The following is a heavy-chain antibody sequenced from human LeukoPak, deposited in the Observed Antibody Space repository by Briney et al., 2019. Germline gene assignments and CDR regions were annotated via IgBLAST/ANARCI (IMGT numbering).Heavy chain of an antibody. D-gene: IGHD6-13*01. V-gene: IGHV4-34*01. CDR1: GGSFSGFY. J-gene: IGHJ4*02. CDR3: ERMRGHAATGISGGDY. CDR2: IHHSGST. Sequence: SETLSLTCAVYGGSFSGFYWSWIRQPPGKGLEWIGEIHHSGSTNYNPSLKSRVTISVDTSKNQFSLKLSSVTAADTAAYYCERMRGHAATGISGGDYWGQGTLVTVSS.